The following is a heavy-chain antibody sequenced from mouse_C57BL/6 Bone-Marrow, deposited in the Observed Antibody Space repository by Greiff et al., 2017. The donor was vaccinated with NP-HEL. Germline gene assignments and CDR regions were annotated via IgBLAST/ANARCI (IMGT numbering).Heavy chain of an antibody. CDR1: GYTFTDYY. V-gene: IGHV1-76*01. J-gene: IGHJ2*01. Sequence: QVQLQQSGAELVRPGASVKLSCKASGYTFTDYYINWVKQRPGQGLEWIARIYPGSGNTYYNEKFKGKATLTAEKSSSTAYMQLSSLTSEDSAVYFCATIYYYGRGFYFDYWGQGTTLTVSS. D-gene: IGHD1-1*01. CDR2: IYPGSGNT. CDR3: ATIYYYGRGFYFDY.